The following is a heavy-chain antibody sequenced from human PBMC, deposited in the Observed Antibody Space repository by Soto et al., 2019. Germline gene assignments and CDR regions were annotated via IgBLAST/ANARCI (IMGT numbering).Heavy chain of an antibody. CDR2: IIPISDTT. J-gene: IGHJ6*02. Sequence: QVQLVQSGAEVTKPGSSVKVSCKASGGTFSSYAISWVRQAPGQGLEWMGGIIPISDTTNYAQKFQGRVTITADESASTAYMELSSLRSEDTAVYYCARSQGSSTSLEIYYYYYCGMDVWGQGTTVTVSS. CDR3: ARSQGSSTSLEIYYYYYCGMDV. CDR1: GGTFSSYA. V-gene: IGHV1-69*01. D-gene: IGHD2-2*01.